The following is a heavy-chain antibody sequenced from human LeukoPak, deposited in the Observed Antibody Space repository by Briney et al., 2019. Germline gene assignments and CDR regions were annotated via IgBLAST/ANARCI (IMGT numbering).Heavy chain of an antibody. J-gene: IGHJ1*01. V-gene: IGHV1-69*13. CDR3: ARDGGYCSSTSCPGPEYFQH. CDR2: IIPIFGTA. Sequence: SVKVSCKASGGTFSSYAISWVRQAPGQGLEWMGGIIPIFGTANYAQKFQGRVTITADESTSTAYMELSSLRSEDTAVYYCARDGGYCSSTSCPGPEYFQHWGQGTLVTVSS. D-gene: IGHD2-2*01. CDR1: GGTFSSYA.